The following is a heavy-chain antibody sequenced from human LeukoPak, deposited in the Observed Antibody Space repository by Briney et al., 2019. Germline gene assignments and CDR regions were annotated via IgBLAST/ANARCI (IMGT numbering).Heavy chain of an antibody. D-gene: IGHD3-22*01. J-gene: IGHJ3*02. CDR2: TYYSSKWYN. Sequence: SQTLSLTCALSGDTVSSYSAAWTWIRQSPARGLEWLGRTYYSSKWYNDYALSVKSRITISPDTSKNQFSLLLNSVTLEDTALYYCAREDSSGSNGFDIWGQGTMVTVSS. V-gene: IGHV6-1*01. CDR1: GDTVSSYSAA. CDR3: AREDSSGSNGFDI.